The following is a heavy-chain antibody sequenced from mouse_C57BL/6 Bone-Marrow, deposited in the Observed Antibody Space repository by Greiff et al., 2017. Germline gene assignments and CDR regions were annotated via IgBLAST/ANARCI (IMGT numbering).Heavy chain of an antibody. CDR1: GFTFPDYY. J-gene: IGHJ1*03. CDR3: ARYIDYGSSYRYFDV. D-gene: IGHD1-1*01. Sequence: EVMLVESGGGLVQPGGSLSLSCAASGFTFPDYYMSWVRQPPGKALEWLGFIRNKANGYTTEYSASVKGRFTISRDNSQSILYLQMNALGAEDSATYYCARYIDYGSSYRYFDVWGTGTTVTVSS. CDR2: IRNKANGYTT. V-gene: IGHV7-3*01.